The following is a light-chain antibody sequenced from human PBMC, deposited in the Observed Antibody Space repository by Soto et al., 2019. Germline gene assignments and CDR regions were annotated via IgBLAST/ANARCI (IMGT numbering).Light chain of an antibody. CDR1: QSVSSN. CDR3: PYYDNWPST. V-gene: IGKV3-15*01. J-gene: IGKJ2*01. CDR2: GAS. Sequence: ETVMTQSPATLSVSPGERATLSCRASQSVSSNLAWYQQKPGQAPRLLIYGASSRATGSPARFSCSGSGTEFTLTISSVQSEDFAVYYCPYYDNWPSTFGQRTKREIK.